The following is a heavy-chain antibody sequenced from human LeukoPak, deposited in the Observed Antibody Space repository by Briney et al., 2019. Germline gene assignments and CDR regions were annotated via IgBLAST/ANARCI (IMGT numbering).Heavy chain of an antibody. Sequence: SETLSLTCTVSGYSISSGYYWGWIRQPPGKGLEWIGSIYHSGSTNYNPSLKSRVTISVDTSKNQFSLKLSSVTAADTAVYYCSSTGDRDYWGQGTLVTVSS. V-gene: IGHV4-38-2*02. CDR2: IYHSGST. CDR3: SSTGDRDY. J-gene: IGHJ4*02. D-gene: IGHD7-27*01. CDR1: GYSISSGYY.